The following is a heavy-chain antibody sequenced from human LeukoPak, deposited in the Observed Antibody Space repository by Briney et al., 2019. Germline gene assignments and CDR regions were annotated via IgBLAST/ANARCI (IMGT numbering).Heavy chain of an antibody. CDR1: GFTFSSYA. D-gene: IGHD3-16*02. CDR3: ARDKGYDYVWGSYQEDYYYGMDV. V-gene: IGHV3-30-3*01. Sequence: RAGGSLRLSCAASGFTFSSYAMHWVRQAPGKGLEWVAVISYDGSNKYYADSVKGRFTISRDNSKNTLYLQMNSLRAEDTAVYYCARDKGYDYVWGSYQEDYYYGMDVWGQGATVTVSS. CDR2: ISYDGSNK. J-gene: IGHJ6*02.